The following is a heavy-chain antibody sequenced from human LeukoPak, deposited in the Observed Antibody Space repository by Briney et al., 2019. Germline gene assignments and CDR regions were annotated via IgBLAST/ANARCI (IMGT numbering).Heavy chain of an antibody. Sequence: SETLSLTCTVSGGSISNYYWSWIRQPPGKGLEWIGYIYYSGTTNYNPSLKSRVTISVDTSKNQFSLRLSSVTAADTAVYYCATTGLPVGRWFDPWGQGTLVTVSS. D-gene: IGHD4-11*01. V-gene: IGHV4-59*01. CDR1: GGSISNYY. J-gene: IGHJ5*02. CDR3: ATTGLPVGRWFDP. CDR2: IYYSGTT.